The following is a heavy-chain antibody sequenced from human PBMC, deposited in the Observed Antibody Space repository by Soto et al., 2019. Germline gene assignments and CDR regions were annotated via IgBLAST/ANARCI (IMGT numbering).Heavy chain of an antibody. CDR1: GGTFSSYA. CDR2: IIPIFGTA. V-gene: IGHV1-69*13. J-gene: IGHJ3*02. CDR3: ARAPIFGVVVGAFDI. Sequence: VKVSCKASGGTFSSYAISWVRQAPGQGLEWMGGIIPIFGTANYAQKFQGRVTITADESTSTAYMELSSLRSEDTAVYYCARAPIFGVVVGAFDIWGQGTMVTVSS. D-gene: IGHD3-3*01.